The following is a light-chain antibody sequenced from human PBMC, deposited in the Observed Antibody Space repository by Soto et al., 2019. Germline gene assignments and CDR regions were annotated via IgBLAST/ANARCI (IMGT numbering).Light chain of an antibody. V-gene: IGKV1-9*01. Sequence: DIQLTQSPSFLSASVGDRVTITCRANQGISSYLAWYQQKPGKAPKLLIYAASTLQSGVPSRFSGSGSGTEFTLPISSLQPVDFATYYCQQLNRYPLTFGGGTKVEIK. CDR2: AAS. CDR3: QQLNRYPLT. CDR1: QGISSY. J-gene: IGKJ4*01.